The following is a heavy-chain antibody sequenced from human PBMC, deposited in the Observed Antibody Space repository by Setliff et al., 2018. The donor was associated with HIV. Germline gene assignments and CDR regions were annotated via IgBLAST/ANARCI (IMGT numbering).Heavy chain of an antibody. CDR3: ARGGGSRAATSSYYYIDV. D-gene: IGHD2-15*01. V-gene: IGHV4-31*03. Sequence: SETLSLTCTVSGGSISSGGYYWSWIRQHPGKGLEWIGYIYYSGSTYYNPSLKSRVIISVDTSKNQFSLKLSSVTAADTAVYYCARGGGSRAATSSYYYIDVWGKGTTVTVSS. CDR2: IYYSGST. CDR1: GGSISSGGYY. J-gene: IGHJ6*03.